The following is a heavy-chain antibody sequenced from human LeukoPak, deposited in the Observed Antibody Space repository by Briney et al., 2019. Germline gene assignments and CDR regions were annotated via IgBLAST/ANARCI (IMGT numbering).Heavy chain of an antibody. V-gene: IGHV3-23*01. Sequence: GGSLRLSCAASGFTFSSYAMNWVRQAPGKGLEWVSLISGGGGSTYYADSVKGRFTISRDNSENTLYLQMNSLRVEDTAVYYCAKSDGGWYQNWFDPWGQGTLVTVSS. CDR1: GFTFSSYA. CDR2: ISGGGGST. J-gene: IGHJ5*02. CDR3: AKSDGGWYQNWFDP. D-gene: IGHD6-19*01.